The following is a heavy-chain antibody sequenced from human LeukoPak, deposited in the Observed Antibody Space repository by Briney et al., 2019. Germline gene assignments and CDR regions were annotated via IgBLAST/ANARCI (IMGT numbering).Heavy chain of an antibody. V-gene: IGHV1-46*03. D-gene: IGHD3-10*01. CDR2: INPSGGST. J-gene: IGHJ4*02. Sequence: ASVKVSRKASGYTFTSYYMHWARQAPGQGLEWMGIINPSGGSTSYAQKFQGRVTMTRDTSTSTVYMELSSLRSEDTAVYYCATHAMVRGVTSFDYWGQGTLVTVSS. CDR3: ATHAMVRGVTSFDY. CDR1: GYTFTSYY.